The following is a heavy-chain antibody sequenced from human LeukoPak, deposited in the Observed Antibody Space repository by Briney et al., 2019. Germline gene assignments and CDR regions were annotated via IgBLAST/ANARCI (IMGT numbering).Heavy chain of an antibody. Sequence: RASVKVSCTASGYTFTGYYTHWVRQAPGQGLEWMGWINPNSGGTNYAQKFQGRVTMTRDTSISTAYMELSRLRSDDTAVYYCARGRASSAHFDYWGQGTLVTVSS. CDR3: ARGRASSAHFDY. V-gene: IGHV1-2*02. CDR1: GYTFTGYY. J-gene: IGHJ4*02. CDR2: INPNSGGT.